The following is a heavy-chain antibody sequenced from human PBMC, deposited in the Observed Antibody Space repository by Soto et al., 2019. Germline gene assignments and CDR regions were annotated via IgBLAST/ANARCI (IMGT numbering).Heavy chain of an antibody. D-gene: IGHD6-6*01. CDR3: ARSRRQLGSFDY. Sequence: EVQLLESGGGLVQPGGSLRLSCAASGFTFSSYAMSWVRQAPGKGLEWVSAISGSGGSTYYADSVKGRFTISRDNSKYTLYLQMNSLRAEDTAVYYCARSRRQLGSFDYWGQGTLVTVSS. V-gene: IGHV3-23*01. J-gene: IGHJ4*02. CDR2: ISGSGGST. CDR1: GFTFSSYA.